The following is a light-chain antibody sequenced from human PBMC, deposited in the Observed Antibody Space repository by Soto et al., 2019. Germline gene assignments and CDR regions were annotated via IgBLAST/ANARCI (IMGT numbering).Light chain of an antibody. V-gene: IGLV4-69*01. CDR1: SGHSSYA. CDR3: QTWGSGIQV. CDR2: LNSDGSH. J-gene: IGLJ1*01. Sequence: QSVLTQSPSASASLGASVKLTCTLSSGHSSYAIAWHQQQPEKGPRYLMRLNSDGSHNKGDGIPDRFSGSSSGPERYLTISSLQSEDEADYYCQTWGSGIQVFGTGTKLTVL.